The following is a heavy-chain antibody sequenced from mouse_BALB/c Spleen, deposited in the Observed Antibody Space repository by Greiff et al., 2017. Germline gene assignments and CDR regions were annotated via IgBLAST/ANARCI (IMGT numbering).Heavy chain of an antibody. Sequence: EVQLVESGPGLVKPSQSLSLTCTVTGYSITSDYAWTWIRQFPGNKLEWMGYISYSGSTSYNPSLKSRISITRDTSKNQFFLQLNSVTTEDTATYYCARREPYGSFAYWGQGTLVTVSA. CDR1: GYSITSDYA. D-gene: IGHD1-2*01. J-gene: IGHJ3*01. V-gene: IGHV3-2*02. CDR2: ISYSGST. CDR3: ARREPYGSFAY.